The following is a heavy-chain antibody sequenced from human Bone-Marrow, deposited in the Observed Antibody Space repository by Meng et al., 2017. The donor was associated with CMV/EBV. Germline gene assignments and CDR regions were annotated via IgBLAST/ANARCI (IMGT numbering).Heavy chain of an antibody. Sequence: ESLKISCAASGFTFSDYYMSWIRQPPGKGLEWIGYIYYSGSTNYNPSLKSRVTISVDTSKNQFSLKLSSVTAADTAVYYCARDLGYYDSSGYYHWYFDLWGRGTLVTVSS. J-gene: IGHJ2*01. CDR1: GFTFSDYY. D-gene: IGHD3-22*01. CDR3: ARDLGYYDSSGYYHWYFDL. CDR2: IYYSGST. V-gene: IGHV4-59*01.